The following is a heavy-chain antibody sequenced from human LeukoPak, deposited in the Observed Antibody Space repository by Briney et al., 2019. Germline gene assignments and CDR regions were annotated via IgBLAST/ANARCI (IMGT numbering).Heavy chain of an antibody. D-gene: IGHD3-10*01. V-gene: IGHV1-69*13. Sequence: GASVKVSCKASGGTFSSYAISWVRQAPGQGLKWMGGIIPIFGTANYAQKFQGRVTITADESTSTAYMELSSLRSEDTAVYYCASGYGSGSPQYYFDYWGQGTLVTVSS. J-gene: IGHJ4*02. CDR2: IIPIFGTA. CDR3: ASGYGSGSPQYYFDY. CDR1: GGTFSSYA.